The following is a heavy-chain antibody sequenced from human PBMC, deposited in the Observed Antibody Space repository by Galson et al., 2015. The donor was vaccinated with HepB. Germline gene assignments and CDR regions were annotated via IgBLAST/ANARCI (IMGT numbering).Heavy chain of an antibody. CDR3: AKDGTADCSSISCPENYYMDV. Sequence: SLRLSCAVSGFTFGTYAMHWVRQAPGKGLEWVAVMSYDGRSQYYADSVKGRFTISRDNSKNTLYLQMNSLRVEDTAVYYCAKDGTADCSSISCPENYYMDVWGKGTTVTVSS. V-gene: IGHV3-30*18. CDR1: GFTFGTYA. J-gene: IGHJ6*03. CDR2: MSYDGRSQ. D-gene: IGHD2-2*01.